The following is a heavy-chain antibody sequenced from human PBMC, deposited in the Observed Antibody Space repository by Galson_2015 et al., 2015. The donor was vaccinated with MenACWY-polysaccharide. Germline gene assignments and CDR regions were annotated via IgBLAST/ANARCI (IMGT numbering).Heavy chain of an antibody. CDR3: AREYCSRTTCFGMDV. Sequence: SLRLSCAASGFTFSTYAMHWVRQAPGKGLEWVTVISYDGSNKYYADSVKGRFTISRDSSQNSFYLQMSSLGADDTAVYYCAREYCSRTTCFGMDVWGQGTTVTVFS. J-gene: IGHJ6*02. CDR2: ISYDGSNK. V-gene: IGHV3-30*04. D-gene: IGHD2-2*01. CDR1: GFTFSTYA.